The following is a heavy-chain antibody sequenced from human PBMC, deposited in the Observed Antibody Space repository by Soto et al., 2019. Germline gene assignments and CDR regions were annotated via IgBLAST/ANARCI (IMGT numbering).Heavy chain of an antibody. CDR1: GGSFSGYY. D-gene: IGHD6-6*01. CDR2: INHSGST. J-gene: IGHJ6*03. CDR3: ARGGIAARPLSHYYYYYYMDV. Sequence: SETLSLTCAVYGGSFSGYYWSWIRQPPGKGLEWIGEINHSGSTNYNPSLKSRVTISVDTSKNQFSLKLSSVTAADTAVYYCARGGIAARPLSHYYYYYYMDVWGKGTTVTVSS. V-gene: IGHV4-34*01.